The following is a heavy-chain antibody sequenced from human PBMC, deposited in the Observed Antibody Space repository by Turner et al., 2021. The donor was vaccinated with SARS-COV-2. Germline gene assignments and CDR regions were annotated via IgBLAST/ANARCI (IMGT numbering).Heavy chain of an antibody. D-gene: IGHD4-17*01. V-gene: IGHV3-30*18. CDR2: ISYDGSNK. Sequence: QVQLVESGGGVVQPGRSLRLCCAASGFTFSSYGMHWVRQAPGKGLEWVAVISYDGSNKYYADSVKGRFTISRDNSKNTLYLQMNSLRAEDTAVYYCAKGLGDYIHYWGQGTLVTVSS. CDR1: GFTFSSYG. CDR3: AKGLGDYIHY. J-gene: IGHJ4*02.